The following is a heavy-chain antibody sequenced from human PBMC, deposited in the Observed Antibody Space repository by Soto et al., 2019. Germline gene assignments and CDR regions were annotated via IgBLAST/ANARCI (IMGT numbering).Heavy chain of an antibody. D-gene: IGHD6-19*01. Sequence: QVQLVQSGAEVKKPGSSVKVSCKASGGTFSSYAISWVRQAPGQWLEWMGGIIPIFGTANYAQKFQGRVTITADESTSTAYMELSSLRSEDTAVYYCARVVGSGWKYYCDYWGKGTLVTVSS. J-gene: IGHJ4*02. CDR3: ARVVGSGWKYYCDY. CDR1: GGTFSSYA. V-gene: IGHV1-69*12. CDR2: IIPIFGTA.